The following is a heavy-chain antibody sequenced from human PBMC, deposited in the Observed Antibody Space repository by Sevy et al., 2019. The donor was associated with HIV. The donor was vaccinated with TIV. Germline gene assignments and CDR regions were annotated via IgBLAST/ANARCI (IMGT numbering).Heavy chain of an antibody. CDR3: ARLRSCGGDCYYFDY. D-gene: IGHD2-21*02. J-gene: IGHJ4*02. Sequence: ASVKVSCKASGYSFTSYEMEWVRQAPGQGLEWMGIINPSGGSTGYAQSFQGRVILTRDTSTDKVYMELNSLRSEDTAVYYCARLRSCGGDCYYFDYWGQGTLVTVSS. V-gene: IGHV1-46*01. CDR1: GYSFTSYE. CDR2: INPSGGST.